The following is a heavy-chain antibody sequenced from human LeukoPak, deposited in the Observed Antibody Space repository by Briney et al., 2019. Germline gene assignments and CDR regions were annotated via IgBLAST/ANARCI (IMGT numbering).Heavy chain of an antibody. Sequence: PGGSLRLSCAASGFTFSNAWMSWVRQAPGKGLEWVGRIKSKTDGGTTDYAAPVKGRFSISRDDSRNTVFLQMNSLKTEDTAVYYCTTFHSSGWYYFDYWGQGTLVTVSS. CDR1: GFTFSNAW. J-gene: IGHJ4*02. V-gene: IGHV3-15*01. CDR3: TTFHSSGWYYFDY. CDR2: IKSKTDGGTT. D-gene: IGHD6-19*01.